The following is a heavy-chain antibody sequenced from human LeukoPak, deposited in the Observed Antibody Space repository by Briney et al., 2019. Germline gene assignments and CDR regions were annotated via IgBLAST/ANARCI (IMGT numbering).Heavy chain of an antibody. CDR1: GYTLTELS. CDR3: VTSVAGPDY. D-gene: IGHD6-19*01. J-gene: IGHJ4*02. CDR2: VDPEDGET. Sequence: ASVKVSCKVSGYTLTELSMHWVRQAPGKGLEWMGRVDPEDGETIYAEKFQGRVTITADTSTDTAYMELSSLKTEDTAVYYCVTSVAGPDYWGQGTLVTVSS. V-gene: IGHV1-24*01.